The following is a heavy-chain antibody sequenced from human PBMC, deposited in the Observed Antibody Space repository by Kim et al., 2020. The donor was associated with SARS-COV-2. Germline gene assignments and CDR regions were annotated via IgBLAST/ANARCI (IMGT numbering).Heavy chain of an antibody. V-gene: IGHV3-66*01. J-gene: IGHJ5*02. D-gene: IGHD3-3*02. CDR2: GST. Sequence: GSTYYADSVKGRFNISRDNSKNTLYLQMNSLRAEDTAVYYCARDHLDGRDPWGQGTLVTVSS. CDR3: ARDHLDGRDP.